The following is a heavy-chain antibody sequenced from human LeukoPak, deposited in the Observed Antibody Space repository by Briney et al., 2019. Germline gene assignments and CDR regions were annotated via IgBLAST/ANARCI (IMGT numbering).Heavy chain of an antibody. CDR1: GFTFSSYT. Sequence: PGGSLRLSCAASGFTFSSYTMNWVRQPPGKGLEWVSNIGTSSTTIYYADSVKGRFTISRDNSKNTLYLQMNSLRAEDTAVYYCAKDLRITMVRGGYFDYWGQGTLVTVSS. V-gene: IGHV3-48*01. D-gene: IGHD3-10*01. J-gene: IGHJ4*02. CDR3: AKDLRITMVRGGYFDY. CDR2: IGTSSTTI.